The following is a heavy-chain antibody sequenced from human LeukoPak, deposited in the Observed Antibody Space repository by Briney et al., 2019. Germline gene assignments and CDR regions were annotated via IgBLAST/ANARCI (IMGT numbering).Heavy chain of an antibody. CDR3: AKVTYYYDSIGYYWVDY. D-gene: IGHD3-22*01. J-gene: IGHJ4*02. CDR2: ISGSGGST. Sequence: GGSLRLSCAASGFTFSSYAMSWVRQAPGNGLEWVSAISGSGGSTYYADSVKGRFTISRDNSKNTLYLQMNSLRAEDTAVYYCAKVTYYYDSIGYYWVDYWGQGTLVTVSS. CDR1: GFTFSSYA. V-gene: IGHV3-23*01.